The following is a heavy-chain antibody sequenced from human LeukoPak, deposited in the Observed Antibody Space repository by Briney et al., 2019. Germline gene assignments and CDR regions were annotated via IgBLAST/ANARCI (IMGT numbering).Heavy chain of an antibody. V-gene: IGHV3-64*01. J-gene: IGHJ4*02. D-gene: IGHD2-2*01. CDR2: VSSNGDST. CDR1: GFTFSSYS. CDR3: ARGHCSTTSCYLFDY. Sequence: QPGRSLRLSCAASGFTFSSYSMDWVRQAPGKGLECVSAVSSNGDSTYYANSVKGRFSISRDNSKNTLYLQMGSLRAEDMAVYYCARGHCSTTSCYLFDYGGQGTLVTVSS.